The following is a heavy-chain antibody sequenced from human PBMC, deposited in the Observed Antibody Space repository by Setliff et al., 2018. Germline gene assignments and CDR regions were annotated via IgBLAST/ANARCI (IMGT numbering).Heavy chain of an antibody. J-gene: IGHJ3*02. Sequence: GASVKVSCKASGYTFTSHYMHWVRQAPGLGLEWMGTINPSSGRTSYAQKFQGRVTMTRDTSTSTAYMELRSLRSDDTDVYYCARDPLNGSPDAFDIWGQGTMVTVSS. V-gene: IGHV1-46*01. D-gene: IGHD2-2*03. CDR2: INPSSGRT. CDR3: ARDPLNGSPDAFDI. CDR1: GYTFTSHY.